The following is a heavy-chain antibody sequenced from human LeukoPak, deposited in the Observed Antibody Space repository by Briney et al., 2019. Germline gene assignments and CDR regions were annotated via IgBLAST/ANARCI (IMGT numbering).Heavy chain of an antibody. CDR2: ISSSSSYT. J-gene: IGHJ4*02. CDR3: ARAPATAHYFDY. V-gene: IGHV3-11*06. Sequence: GGSLRLSCAASGLTFSDYYMSWIRQAPGKGLEWVSYISSSSSYTNYAGSVKGRFTISRDNAKNSLYLQMNSLRAEDTAVYYCARAPATAHYFDYWGQGTLVTVSS. CDR1: GLTFSDYY.